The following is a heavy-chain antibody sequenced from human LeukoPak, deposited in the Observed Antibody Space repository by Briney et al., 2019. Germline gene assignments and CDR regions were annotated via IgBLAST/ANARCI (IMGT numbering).Heavy chain of an antibody. Sequence: GGSLRLSCAASGFTVSSNYMSWVRHAPGKGLEWVSVIYRGGSTYYADSVKGRFTISRDNSKNTLYLQIDSVRAEDTAVYYCARGAGPFDYWGQGTLVTVSS. CDR3: ARGAGPFDY. CDR1: GFTVSSNY. CDR2: IYRGGST. J-gene: IGHJ4*02. D-gene: IGHD6-13*01. V-gene: IGHV3-53*01.